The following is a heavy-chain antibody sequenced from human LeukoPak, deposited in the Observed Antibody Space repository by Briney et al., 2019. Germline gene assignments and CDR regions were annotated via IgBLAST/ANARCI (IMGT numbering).Heavy chain of an antibody. CDR1: GFTFSVSG. D-gene: IGHD3-9*01. J-gene: IGHJ4*02. CDR3: AKVPISIPRSYFFDY. CDR2: ITPNSDNI. V-gene: IGHV3-48*01. Sequence: PGRSLRLSCAASGFTFSVSGMNWVRQAPGKGLEWLSYITPNSDNILYADSVKGRFTISRDNSKNTLFLQMNTLRPEDMAVYFCAKVPISIPRSYFFDYWGQGTLVTVSS.